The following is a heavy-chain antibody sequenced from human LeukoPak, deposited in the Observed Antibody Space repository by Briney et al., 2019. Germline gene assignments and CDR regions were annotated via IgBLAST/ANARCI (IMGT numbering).Heavy chain of an antibody. V-gene: IGHV4-59*01. CDR1: GGSISSYY. CDR2: IYYTGTT. J-gene: IGHJ3*02. CDR3: ARLKYNYDSSDAFDI. D-gene: IGHD3-22*01. Sequence: SETLSLSCTVSGGSISSYYWSWIRQPPGKGLECIAYIYYTGTTNYNPSLKSRVTISVDTSKNQFSLKLSSVTAADTAVYYCARLKYNYDSSDAFDIWGQGTLVTVSS.